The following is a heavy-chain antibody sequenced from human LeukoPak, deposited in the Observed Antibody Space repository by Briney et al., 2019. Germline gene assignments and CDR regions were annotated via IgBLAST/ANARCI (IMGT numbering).Heavy chain of an antibody. V-gene: IGHV3-9*01. CDR1: GFTFDDYA. D-gene: IGHD3-10*01. CDR3: AKGPKLLWFGELF. CDR2: ISWNSGSI. Sequence: PGRSLRLSCAASGFTFDDYAMHWVRQAPGKGLEWVSGISWNSGSIGCADSVKGRFTISRDNAKNSLYLQMNSLRAEDTALYYCAKGPKLLWFGELFGGQGTLVTVSS. J-gene: IGHJ4*02.